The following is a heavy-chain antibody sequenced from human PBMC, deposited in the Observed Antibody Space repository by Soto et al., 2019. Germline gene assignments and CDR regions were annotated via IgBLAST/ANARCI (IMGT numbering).Heavy chain of an antibody. CDR2: IYHTGTT. CDR3: ARGSYGAGSDH. V-gene: IGHV4-38-2*01. J-gene: IGHJ4*02. CDR1: GDSISRGYH. Sequence: SETLSLTCAVSGDSISRGYHWAWIRQSPTKGLEWIASIYHTGTTYYNPSLTSRVTISVDTSQNQFPLNLRSVTAADSAMYYCARGSYGAGSDHWGQGILVTVSS. D-gene: IGHD3-10*01.